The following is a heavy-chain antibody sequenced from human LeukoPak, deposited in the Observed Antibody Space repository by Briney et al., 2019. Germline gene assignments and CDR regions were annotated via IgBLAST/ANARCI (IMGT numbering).Heavy chain of an antibody. D-gene: IGHD3-22*01. J-gene: IGHJ2*01. V-gene: IGHV3-48*03. CDR2: ISSSGSTI. Sequence: GGSLRLSCAASGFTFSSYAMNWVRQAPGKGLEWVSYISSSGSTIYYADSVKGRFTISRDNAKNSLYLQMNSLRAEDTAVYYCARDYYDSSGYLKYWYFDLWGRGTLVTVSS. CDR1: GFTFSSYA. CDR3: ARDYYDSSGYLKYWYFDL.